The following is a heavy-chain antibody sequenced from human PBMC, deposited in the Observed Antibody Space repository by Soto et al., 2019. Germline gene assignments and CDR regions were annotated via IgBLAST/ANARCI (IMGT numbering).Heavy chain of an antibody. CDR1: GFSFSSSA. CDR3: ARGYYDFWSGSD. CDR2: TSYNENEK. Sequence: QVHLVESGGGVVQPGRSLRLSCAASGFSFSSSAMHWVRQAPGKGLEWVAVTSYNENEKYYADSVKGRFAISRDNSKKTSYLQMNSLRAEDTALYYCARGYYDFWSGSDWGQGTLVTVSS. J-gene: IGHJ4*02. V-gene: IGHV3-30*03. D-gene: IGHD3-3*01.